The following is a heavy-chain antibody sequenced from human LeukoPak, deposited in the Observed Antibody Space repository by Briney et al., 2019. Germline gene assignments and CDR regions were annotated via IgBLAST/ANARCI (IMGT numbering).Heavy chain of an antibody. CDR3: ARQSTTVGATTTLGY. CDR1: GYIFTSYW. V-gene: IGHV5-51*01. CDR2: IYPGDSDT. Sequence: GESLKISCKGSGYIFTSYWIGWVRQMPGKGLEWMGIIYPGDSDTRYSPSFQGQVTISADKPISTAYLQWNSLKASDTAMYYCARQSTTVGATTTLGYWGQGTLVTVSS. J-gene: IGHJ4*02. D-gene: IGHD1-26*01.